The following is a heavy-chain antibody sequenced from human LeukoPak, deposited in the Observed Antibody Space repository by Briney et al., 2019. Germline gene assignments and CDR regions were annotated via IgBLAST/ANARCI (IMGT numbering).Heavy chain of an antibody. D-gene: IGHD1-26*01. CDR1: GGSFSGYY. J-gene: IGHJ4*02. CDR2: INHSGST. V-gene: IGHV4-34*01. CDR3: ARDRIVGATFDY. Sequence: PSETLSLTCAVYGGSFSGYYWSWIRQPPGKGLEWIGEINHSGSTNHNPSLKSRVTISVDTSKNQFSLKLSSVTAADTAVYYCARDRIVGATFDYWGQGTLVTVSS.